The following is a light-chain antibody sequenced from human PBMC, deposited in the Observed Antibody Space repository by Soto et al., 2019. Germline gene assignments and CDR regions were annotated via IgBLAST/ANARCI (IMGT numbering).Light chain of an antibody. V-gene: IGLV4-60*02. CDR2: LEGSRNY. CDR3: ETWDSNTRV. CDR1: SGHSSYI. J-gene: IGLJ2*01. Sequence: QAVVTQSSSASASLGSSVKLTCTLSSGHSSYIIAWHQQQPGKAPRYLMKLEGSRNYNRGSGVPDRFSGSSSGADRYLTISNLQFEDEADYYCETWDSNTRVFGGGTKLTVL.